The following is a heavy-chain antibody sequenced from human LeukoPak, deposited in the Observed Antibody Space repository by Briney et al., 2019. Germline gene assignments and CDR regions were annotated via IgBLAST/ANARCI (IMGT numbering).Heavy chain of an antibody. D-gene: IGHD2-21*02. V-gene: IGHV4-34*01. CDR2: INHSGST. CDR1: GGSFSGYY. CDR3: ARACTPTPRGGCYSHWFDP. Sequence: SETLSLTCAVYGGSFSGYYWSWIRQPPGKGLEWIGEINHSGSTNYNPSLKSRVTISVDTSKNQFSLKLSSVTAADTAVYYCARACTPTPRGGCYSHWFDPWGQGTLVTVSS. J-gene: IGHJ5*02.